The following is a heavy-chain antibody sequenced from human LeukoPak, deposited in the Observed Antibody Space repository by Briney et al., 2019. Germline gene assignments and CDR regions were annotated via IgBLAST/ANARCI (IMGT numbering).Heavy chain of an antibody. CDR1: GFTFSRYA. CDR3: ARVYYGSGSYSFDY. D-gene: IGHD3-10*01. CDR2: ISYDGSGK. J-gene: IGHJ4*02. Sequence: GRSPRLSCAASGFTFSRYAMHWVRQAPGKGLEWVAAISYDGSGKYYADSVKGRFTISRDNSKNTLYLQMNSLRAEDTAVYYCARVYYGSGSYSFDYWGQGTLVTVSS. V-gene: IGHV3-30*04.